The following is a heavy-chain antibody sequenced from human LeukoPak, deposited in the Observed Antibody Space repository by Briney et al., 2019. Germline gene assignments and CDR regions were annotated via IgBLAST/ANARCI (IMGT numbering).Heavy chain of an antibody. Sequence: SSETLSLTCTVSGGSISSGGYYWSWIRQHPGKGLEWIGYIYYSGSTYYNPSLKSRVTISVDTSKNQFSLKLSSVTAADTAVYYCARTWGWLLPSRDYYFDYWGQGTLVTVSS. CDR1: GGSISSGGYY. V-gene: IGHV4-31*03. CDR3: ARTWGWLLPSRDYYFDY. J-gene: IGHJ4*02. D-gene: IGHD2-15*01. CDR2: IYYSGST.